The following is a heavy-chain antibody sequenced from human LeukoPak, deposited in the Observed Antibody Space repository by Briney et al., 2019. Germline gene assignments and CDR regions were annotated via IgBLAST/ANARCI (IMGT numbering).Heavy chain of an antibody. CDR1: GYTFTSYY. D-gene: IGHD2-21*02. Sequence: ASVKVSCTASGYTFTSYYMHWVRQAPGQGLERMGVINTSGGSTSYAQKFQGRVTMTRDTSTSTVYMELSSLRSEDTAVYYCARGLPAGRAYCGGDCYLPFDPWGQGTLVTVSS. CDR2: INTSGGST. J-gene: IGHJ5*02. CDR3: ARGLPAGRAYCGGDCYLPFDP. V-gene: IGHV1-46*01.